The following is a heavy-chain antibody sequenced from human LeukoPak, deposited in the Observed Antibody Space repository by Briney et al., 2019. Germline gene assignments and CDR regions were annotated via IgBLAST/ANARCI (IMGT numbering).Heavy chain of an antibody. Sequence: SETLSLTCTVSGGSISSSSYYWGWIRQPPGKGLEWIGSIYYSGSTYYNPSLKSRVTISVDTSKNQFSLKLSSVTAADTAVYYCARVYFEPYYYGSSGYYNWFDPWGQGTLVTVSS. CDR1: GGSISSSSYY. CDR3: ARVYFEPYYYGSSGYYNWFDP. CDR2: IYYSGST. J-gene: IGHJ5*02. V-gene: IGHV4-39*07. D-gene: IGHD3-22*01.